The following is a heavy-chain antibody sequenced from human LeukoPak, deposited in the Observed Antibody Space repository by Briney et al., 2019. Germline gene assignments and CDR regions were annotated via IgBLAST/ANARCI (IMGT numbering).Heavy chain of an antibody. Sequence: SQTLSLTCAISGDSVSSNSAAWNWIRQSPSRGFEWLGRTYYRSKWYNDYAVSVKSRITINPDTSKNQFSLQLNSVTPEDTAVYYCARDGEYNWNYASWFDPWGQGTLVTVSS. V-gene: IGHV6-1*01. CDR2: TYYRSKWYN. CDR3: ARDGEYNWNYASWFDP. D-gene: IGHD1-7*01. CDR1: GDSVSSNSAA. J-gene: IGHJ5*02.